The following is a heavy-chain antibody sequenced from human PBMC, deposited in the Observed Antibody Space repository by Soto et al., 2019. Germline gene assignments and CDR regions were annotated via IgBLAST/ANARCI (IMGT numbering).Heavy chain of an antibody. V-gene: IGHV1-18*01. CDR2: ISTYKGNT. Sequence: QVQLVQSGPEVKKPGASVKVSCKTSGYTFTSYGISWVRQAPGQGLEWMGWISTYKGNTNYAQKFQGRVTLTTDTSTSTAYMELRSLRSDDTAVYYCATRSPAFDYWGQGTLVTVSS. J-gene: IGHJ4*02. CDR1: GYTFTSYG. CDR3: ATRSPAFDY.